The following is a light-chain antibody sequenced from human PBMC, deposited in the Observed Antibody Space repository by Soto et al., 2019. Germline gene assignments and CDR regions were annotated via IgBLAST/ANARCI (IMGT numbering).Light chain of an antibody. V-gene: IGLV2-11*01. CDR2: DVT. Sequence: QSALTQPRSVSGSPGQSVTISCTGTSSDVGGYNYVSWYQQHPGKAPKLMIHDVTKRPSGVPDRFSGSKSGNRASLTISGLQAEDGADYYCCSYAGSYSFDVIFGGGTQLTVL. J-gene: IGLJ2*01. CDR1: SSDVGGYNY. CDR3: CSYAGSYSFDVI.